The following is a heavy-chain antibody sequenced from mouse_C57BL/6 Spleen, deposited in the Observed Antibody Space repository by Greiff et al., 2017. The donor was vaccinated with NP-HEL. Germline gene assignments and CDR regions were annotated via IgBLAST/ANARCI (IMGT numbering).Heavy chain of an antibody. D-gene: IGHD1-1*01. CDR3: ARSIGYYYGSSPYAMDY. J-gene: IGHJ4*01. CDR2: IDPSDSYT. V-gene: IGHV1-50*01. Sequence: VQLQQPGAELVKPGASVKLSCKASGYTFTSYWMQWVKQRPGQGLEWIGEIDPSDSYTNYNQKFKGKATLTVDTSSSTAYMQLSSLRSEDSAVYYCARSIGYYYGSSPYAMDYWGQGTSVTVSS. CDR1: GYTFTSYW.